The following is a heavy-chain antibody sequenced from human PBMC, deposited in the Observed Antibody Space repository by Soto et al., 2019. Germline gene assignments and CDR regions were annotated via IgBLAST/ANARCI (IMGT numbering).Heavy chain of an antibody. Sequence: EVQLLESVGTLVQPGGSLTLSCAASGFTFSAYAMSWVRQAPGKGLEWVSGISGSGGSKYYSDWVRGRFTISSDNIENTLYLQLNILRAEDTAVYYCVKDRGDRGIIYFIYGTDVWCQGTTVTVSS. CDR1: GFTFSAYA. V-gene: IGHV3-23*01. CDR2: ISGSGGSK. D-gene: IGHD1-1*01. J-gene: IGHJ6*02. CDR3: VKDRGDRGIIYFIYGTDV.